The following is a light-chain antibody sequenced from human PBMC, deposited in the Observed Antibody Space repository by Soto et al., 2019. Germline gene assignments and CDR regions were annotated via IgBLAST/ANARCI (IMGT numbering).Light chain of an antibody. V-gene: IGKV1-39*01. CDR3: QQSYSASWT. CDR1: RSISTC. J-gene: IGKJ1*01. CDR2: AAS. Sequence: DIQLTQSPSSLSASVGDRVPITCRASRSISTCLNWYQQKPGKAPKLLIYAASNLQSGVPSRFSGSGSGTDFTLTISSLQPEDSATYYCQQSYSASWTFGQGTKVDIK.